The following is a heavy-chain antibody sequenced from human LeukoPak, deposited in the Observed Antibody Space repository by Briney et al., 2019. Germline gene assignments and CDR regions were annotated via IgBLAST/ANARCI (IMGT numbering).Heavy chain of an antibody. D-gene: IGHD3-10*01. CDR2: IYYSGST. CDR1: GGSISSYY. CDR3: ARGGTYGSGSYYFDY. J-gene: IGHJ4*02. V-gene: IGHV4-59*01. Sequence: PSETLSLTCTVSGGSISSYYWSWIRQPPGKGLEWIGYIYYSGSTNYNPSLKSRVTISVDTSKNQFSLKLSSVTAADTAVYYCARGGTYGSGSYYFDYWGQGTLVTVSS.